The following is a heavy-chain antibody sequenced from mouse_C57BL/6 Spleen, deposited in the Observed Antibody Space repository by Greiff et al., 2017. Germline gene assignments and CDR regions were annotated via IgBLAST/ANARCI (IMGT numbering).Heavy chain of an antibody. D-gene: IGHD3-2*02. V-gene: IGHV5-9-1*02. CDR1: GFTFSSYA. Sequence: EVQLVESGEGLVKPGGSLKLSCAASGFTFSSYAMSWVRQTPEKRLEWVAYISSGGDYIYYADTVKGRFTISRDNARNTLYLQMSSLKSEDTAMYYCTRVDSSGYGFAYWGQGTLVTVSA. CDR2: ISSGGDYI. CDR3: TRVDSSGYGFAY. J-gene: IGHJ3*01.